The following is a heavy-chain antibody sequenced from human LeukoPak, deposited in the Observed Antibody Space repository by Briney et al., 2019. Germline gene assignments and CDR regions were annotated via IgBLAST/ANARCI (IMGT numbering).Heavy chain of an antibody. CDR2: IRSKANSYAT. CDR3: TRPSYDSSVSGVVY. D-gene: IGHD3-22*01. CDR1: GFTFSGSA. Sequence: GGSLKLSCATSGFTFSGSAIHWVRQASGKGLEWVGRIRSKANSYATTDAASVKGRFTISRDDSKNTAYLQMNSLKTEDTAVYYCTRPSYDSSVSGVVYWGQGTLVTVFS. V-gene: IGHV3-73*01. J-gene: IGHJ4*02.